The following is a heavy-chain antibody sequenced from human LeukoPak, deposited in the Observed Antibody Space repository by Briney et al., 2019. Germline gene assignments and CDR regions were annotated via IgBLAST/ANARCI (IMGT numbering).Heavy chain of an antibody. J-gene: IGHJ6*03. V-gene: IGHV1-69*05. CDR1: GGTFSSYA. D-gene: IGHD2-2*01. Sequence: GASVKVSCKASGGTFSSYAISWVRQAPGQGLEWMGGIIPIFGTANYAQKFQGRVTITTDESTSTAYMELSSLRSEDTAVYYCARDTYQLPNYYYYYMDVWGKGTTVTASS. CDR3: ARDTYQLPNYYYYYMDV. CDR2: IIPIFGTA.